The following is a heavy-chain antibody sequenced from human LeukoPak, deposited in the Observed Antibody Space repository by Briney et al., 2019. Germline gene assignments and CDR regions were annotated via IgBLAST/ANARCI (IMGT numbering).Heavy chain of an antibody. CDR1: GFAFAEHG. J-gene: IGHJ4*02. D-gene: IGHD2-2*01. V-gene: IGHV3-20*04. CDR3: ARAPITSPFYFDY. Sequence: GGSLRLSCTASGFAFAEHGMSWVRQVPGKGLAWVSGINWSGGSTGYADPLRGRFTISRDNAKNSLYLQMDSLRAEDTALYYCARAPITSPFYFDYWGQGTLVTVSS. CDR2: INWSGGST.